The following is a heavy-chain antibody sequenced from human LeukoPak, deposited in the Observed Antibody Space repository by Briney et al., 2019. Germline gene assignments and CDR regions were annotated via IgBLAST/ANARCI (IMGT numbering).Heavy chain of an antibody. Sequence: PGGSLRLSCAASGFTFSNYDMHWVRQAAGKGLEWVPAIGTVGDTYYLGSVKGRFIISRENAKNTLYLQMNSLRAGDTAMYYCARIGAPGHCGGDCYSGDYWGQGTLVTVSS. V-gene: IGHV3-13*01. D-gene: IGHD2-21*02. CDR2: IGTVGDT. CDR3: ARIGAPGHCGGDCYSGDY. CDR1: GFTFSNYD. J-gene: IGHJ4*02.